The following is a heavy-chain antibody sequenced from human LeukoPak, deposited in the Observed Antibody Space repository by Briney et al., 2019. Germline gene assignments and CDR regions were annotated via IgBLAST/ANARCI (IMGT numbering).Heavy chain of an antibody. Sequence: GASVKVSCKASGYTFTGYYMHWVRQAPGQGLEWMGWINPNSGGTNYAQKFQGRVTMTRDTSNSTAYMELSRLRSDDTAVYYCAAAAGPSDWFDPWGQGTLVTVSS. CDR1: GYTFTGYY. V-gene: IGHV1-2*02. CDR3: AAAAGPSDWFDP. CDR2: INPNSGGT. J-gene: IGHJ5*02. D-gene: IGHD6-13*01.